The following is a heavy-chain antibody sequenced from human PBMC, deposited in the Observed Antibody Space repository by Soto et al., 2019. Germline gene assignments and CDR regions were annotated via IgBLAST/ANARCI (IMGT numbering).Heavy chain of an antibody. J-gene: IGHJ6*02. CDR2: ISGSGGST. Sequence: EVQLLESGGGLVQPGGSLRLSCAASGFTFSSYAMSWVRQAPGKGLEWVSAISGSGGSTYYADSVKGRFTISRDNSKNTLYLQMNSLRAEDTAVYYCAKLAYSSSWDYYYGMDVWGQGTTVTVSS. V-gene: IGHV3-23*01. CDR1: GFTFSSYA. CDR3: AKLAYSSSWDYYYGMDV. D-gene: IGHD6-13*01.